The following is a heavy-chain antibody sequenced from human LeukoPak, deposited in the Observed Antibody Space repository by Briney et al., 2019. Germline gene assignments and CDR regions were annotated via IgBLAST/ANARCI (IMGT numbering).Heavy chain of an antibody. CDR2: IIPIFGTA. Sequence: ASVKVSCKASGGTFISYAISWVRQAPGQGLEWMGGIIPIFGTANYAQKFQGRVTITADESTSTAYMELSSLRSEDTAVYYCARDLSIVVVTAISPDSFDIWGQGTMVTVSS. V-gene: IGHV1-69*13. J-gene: IGHJ3*02. CDR3: ARDLSIVVVTAISPDSFDI. CDR1: GGTFISYA. D-gene: IGHD2-21*02.